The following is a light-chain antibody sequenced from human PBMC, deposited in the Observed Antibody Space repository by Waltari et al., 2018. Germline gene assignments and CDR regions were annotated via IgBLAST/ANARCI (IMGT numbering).Light chain of an antibody. CDR3: QKYERLPAT. J-gene: IGKJ1*01. V-gene: IGKV3-20*01. CDR1: QSIGRS. CDR2: DVS. Sequence: TQSPGTLSLSPGERATLSCRASQSIGRSLVWYQQKPGQAPRLLIYDVSRRATGIPDRFSGSGYGTDFSLTISRLEPEDFAVYYCQKYERLPATFGQGTTVEIK.